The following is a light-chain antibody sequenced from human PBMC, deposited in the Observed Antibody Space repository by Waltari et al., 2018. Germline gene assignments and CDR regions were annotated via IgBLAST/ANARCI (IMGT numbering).Light chain of an antibody. V-gene: IGLV2-11*01. Sequence: QSALTQPRSVSGSPGQSVAFSCTGTSSDVGGYNYVSWYQKHPGKAPKLMIFDVTKRPSGVPDRVSGSKSGSTASLTISVLQAEDEADYYCCSYAGRYTSVVFGGGTKLTVL. CDR3: CSYAGRYTSVV. CDR1: SSDVGGYNY. CDR2: DVT. J-gene: IGLJ2*01.